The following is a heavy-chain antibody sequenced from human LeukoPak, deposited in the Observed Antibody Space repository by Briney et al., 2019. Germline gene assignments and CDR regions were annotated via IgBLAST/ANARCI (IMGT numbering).Heavy chain of an antibody. V-gene: IGHV1-2*02. CDR1: GYTFTGYY. CDR2: INPNSGGT. CDR3: AGDHYYDSSGYYPEAFDI. Sequence: ASVKVSCKASGYTFTGYYMHWVRQAPGQGLEWMGWINPNSGGTNYAQKFQGRVTMTRDTSISTAYMELSRLRSDDTAVYYCAGDHYYDSSGYYPEAFDIWGQGTMVTVSS. D-gene: IGHD3-22*01. J-gene: IGHJ3*02.